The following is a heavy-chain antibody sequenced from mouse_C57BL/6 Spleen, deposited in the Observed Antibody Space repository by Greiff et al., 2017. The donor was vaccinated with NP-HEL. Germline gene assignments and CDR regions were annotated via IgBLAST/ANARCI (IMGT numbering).Heavy chain of an antibody. CDR3: TRKDYYGWYFDV. CDR1: GYTFTDYE. D-gene: IGHD1-1*01. V-gene: IGHV1-15*01. Sequence: VKLQESGAELVRPGASVTLSCKASGYTFTDYEMHWVKQTPVHGLEWIGAIDPETGGTAYNQKFKGKAILTADKSSSTAYMELRSLTSEDSAVYYCTRKDYYGWYFDVWGTGTTVTVSS. CDR2: IDPETGGT. J-gene: IGHJ1*03.